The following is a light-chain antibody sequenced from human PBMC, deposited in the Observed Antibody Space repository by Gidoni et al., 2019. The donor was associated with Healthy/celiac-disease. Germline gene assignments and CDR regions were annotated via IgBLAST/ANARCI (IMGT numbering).Light chain of an antibody. J-gene: IGKJ4*01. Sequence: IVMTQSPATLSVSPGERATISCRASQSVSSNLAWYQQKPGQAPSLLIYGASTRATGIPARFSGSGSGTEFTLTISSLQSEDFAVYYCQQYNNWPPLTFGEGTKVEIK. V-gene: IGKV3-15*01. CDR1: QSVSSN. CDR2: GAS. CDR3: QQYNNWPPLT.